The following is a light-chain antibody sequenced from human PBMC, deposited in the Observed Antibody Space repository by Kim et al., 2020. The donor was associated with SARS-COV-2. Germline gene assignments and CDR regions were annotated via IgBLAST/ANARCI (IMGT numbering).Light chain of an antibody. J-gene: IGLJ2*01. V-gene: IGLV4-60*03. CDR2: LEGSGNS. Sequence: QPVLTQSSSASASLGSSVKLTCTLSSGHSSYVIAWHQQQPGKAPRYLMKLEGSGNSNKGSGVPDRFSGSSSGADRYLTISNLQSEDEADYYCETWYSNTQSHVVFGGGTQLTVL. CDR3: ETWYSNTQSHVV. CDR1: SGHSSYV.